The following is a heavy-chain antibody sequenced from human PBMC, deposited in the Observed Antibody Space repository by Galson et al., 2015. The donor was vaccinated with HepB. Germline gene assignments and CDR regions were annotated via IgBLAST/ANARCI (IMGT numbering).Heavy chain of an antibody. Sequence: GAEVKKPGESLKISCQASGYSFSTHWIGWVRQVPGQGLEWLGIIYPGDSDTKYSPAFQGHVTISVDRSVTSAYLQWTSLKVSDTATYFCARQADIVAPFDYWGQGTLVTVSS. V-gene: IGHV5-51*01. CDR2: IYPGDSDT. J-gene: IGHJ4*02. D-gene: IGHD2-21*01. CDR1: GYSFSTHW. CDR3: ARQADIVAPFDY.